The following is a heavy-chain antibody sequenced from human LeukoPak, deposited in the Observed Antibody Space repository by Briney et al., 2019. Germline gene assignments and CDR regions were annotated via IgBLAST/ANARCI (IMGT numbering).Heavy chain of an antibody. Sequence: GGSLRLSCAASGFTVSSSYMSWVRQAPGKGLEWVSVIYSGGSTYYADSVKGRFTISRDNSKNTLYLQMNSLRAEDTAVYYCARDGEAAAGTAVHAFDIWGQGTMVTVSS. CDR2: IYSGGST. CDR3: ARDGEAAAGTAVHAFDI. CDR1: GFTVSSSY. J-gene: IGHJ3*02. V-gene: IGHV3-53*01. D-gene: IGHD6-13*01.